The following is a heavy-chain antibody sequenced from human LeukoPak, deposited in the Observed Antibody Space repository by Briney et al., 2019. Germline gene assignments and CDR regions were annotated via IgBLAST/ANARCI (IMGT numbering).Heavy chain of an antibody. J-gene: IGHJ5*01. CDR1: GFTLSSFK. V-gene: IGHV3-21*01. D-gene: IGHD3-16*01. Sequence: PGGSLRLSCTASGFTLSSFKITWVRQAPGKGLEWVASISPYSSYISYADSLQGRVTVSTDKSKNTVFLQMRSLRAGDTAVYLCARDLRGGEDFDSWGQGTLVSVSS. CDR2: ISPYSSYI. CDR3: ARDLRGGEDFDS.